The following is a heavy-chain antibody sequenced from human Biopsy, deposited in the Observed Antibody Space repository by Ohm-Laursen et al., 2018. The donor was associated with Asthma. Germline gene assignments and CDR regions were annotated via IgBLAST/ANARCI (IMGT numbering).Heavy chain of an antibody. CDR2: IYLADYT. CDR1: GFSLRTPGVG. D-gene: IGHD3-9*01. V-gene: IGHV2-5*02. CDR3: ALSQDSGFDDHSPSWFDP. Sequence: PTQTLTLTCSFSGFSLRTPGVGVGWIRQSPGKALEWLALIYLADYTLFRPSLKRRLTITKDPSKNQVVLTMTKMDPVDSGTYYCALSQDSGFDDHSPSWFDPWGQGTLVTVSS. J-gene: IGHJ5*02.